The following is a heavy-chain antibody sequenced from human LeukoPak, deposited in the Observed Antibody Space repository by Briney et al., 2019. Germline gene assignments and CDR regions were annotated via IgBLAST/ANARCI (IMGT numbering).Heavy chain of an antibody. CDR1: GFTFSSYA. V-gene: IGHV3-30-3*01. J-gene: IGHJ4*02. CDR3: ARESGTIDY. CDR2: ISYDGSNK. Sequence: GGSLRLSCAASGFTFSSYAMHWVRQAPGKGLEWVAVISYDGSNKYYADSVKGRFTISRDNSKNTLYLQMNSLRAEDTAVYYCARESGTIDYWGQGTLVTVSS. D-gene: IGHD1-7*01.